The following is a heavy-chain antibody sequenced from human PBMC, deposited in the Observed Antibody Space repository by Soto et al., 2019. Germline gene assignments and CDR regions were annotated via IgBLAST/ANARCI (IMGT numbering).Heavy chain of an antibody. Sequence: GGSLRLSCAASGLTVSSNYMSWVRQAPGKGLEWVSSISGNGGSAFYADSVKGRFSSSRDKSKNTLYLQMDSLRFEDTAVYYCAKDRDYVWGSYGTWGQGTLVTVSS. CDR2: ISGNGGSA. J-gene: IGHJ5*02. CDR1: GLTVSSNY. CDR3: AKDRDYVWGSYGT. V-gene: IGHV3-23*01. D-gene: IGHD3-16*01.